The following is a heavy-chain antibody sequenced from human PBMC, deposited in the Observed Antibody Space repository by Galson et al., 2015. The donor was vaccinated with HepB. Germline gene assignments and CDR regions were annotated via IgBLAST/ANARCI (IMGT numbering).Heavy chain of an antibody. CDR1: EFTFNTFR. CDR3: FGEFGH. J-gene: IGHJ5*02. Sequence: SLRLSCAASEFTFNTFRMHWVRQAPGKGLVWVSGIDGDGITTIYADSVKGRFTISRDNAKNTVYLQMNSLRAEDTAVYYCFGEFGHWGQGTLVAVSS. CDR2: IDGDGITT. V-gene: IGHV3-74*01. D-gene: IGHD3-10*01.